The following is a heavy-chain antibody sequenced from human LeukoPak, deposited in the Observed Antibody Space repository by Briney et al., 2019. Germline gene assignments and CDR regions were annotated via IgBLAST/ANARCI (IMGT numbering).Heavy chain of an antibody. D-gene: IGHD3-22*01. CDR3: ARAAAYYYDSSGYYFGY. J-gene: IGHJ4*02. Sequence: PSETLSLTCTVSGGSISSYYWSWIRQPAGKGLEWIGRIYTSGSTNYNPSLKSRLTMSVDTSNNQFSLKLTSMTAADTAVYYCARAAAYYYDSSGYYFGYWGQGTLVTVSS. CDR1: GGSISSYY. V-gene: IGHV4-4*07. CDR2: IYTSGST.